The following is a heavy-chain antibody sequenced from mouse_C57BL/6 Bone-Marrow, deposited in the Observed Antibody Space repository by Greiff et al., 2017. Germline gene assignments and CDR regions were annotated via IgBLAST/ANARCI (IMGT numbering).Heavy chain of an antibody. Sequence: VQLQQSGPELVKPGASVKISCKASGYSFTGYYMNWVKQSPEKSLEWIGEINPSTGGTTYNQKFKAKATLTVDKSSSTAYMQLKSLTSEDSAVYYCARFPYYYFDYWGQGTTLTVSS. CDR1: GYSFTGYY. J-gene: IGHJ2*01. V-gene: IGHV1-42*01. D-gene: IGHD1-1*01. CDR2: INPSTGGT. CDR3: ARFPYYYFDY.